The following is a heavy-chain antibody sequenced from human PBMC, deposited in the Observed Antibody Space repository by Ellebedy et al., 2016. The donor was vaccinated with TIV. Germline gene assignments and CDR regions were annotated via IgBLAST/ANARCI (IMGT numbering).Heavy chain of an antibody. CDR1: GFTFSSYG. J-gene: IGHJ4*02. V-gene: IGHV3-33*08. CDR3: ARDRDYGDEMTDY. D-gene: IGHD4/OR15-4a*01. CDR2: IWYDGSNK. Sequence: GGSLRLXXAASGFTFSSYGMHWVRQAPGKGLEWVAVIWYDGSNKYYADSVKGRFTISRDNSKNTLYLQMNSLRAEDTAVYYCARDRDYGDEMTDYWGQGTLVTVSS.